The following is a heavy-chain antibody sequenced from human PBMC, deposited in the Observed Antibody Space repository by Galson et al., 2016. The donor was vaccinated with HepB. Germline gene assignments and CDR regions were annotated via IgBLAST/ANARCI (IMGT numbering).Heavy chain of an antibody. V-gene: IGHV3-7*01. D-gene: IGHD1-26*01. Sequence: SLRLSCAASGFIFRNYWMTWVRQAPGKGLEWVANIKRDGSEKYYMHSVRGRFTISRDSAKNLVFLQMNSLRAEDTAVYRCARAMSGSYDFWGQGILVTVSS. CDR3: ARAMSGSYDF. CDR1: GFIFRNYW. CDR2: IKRDGSEK. J-gene: IGHJ4*02.